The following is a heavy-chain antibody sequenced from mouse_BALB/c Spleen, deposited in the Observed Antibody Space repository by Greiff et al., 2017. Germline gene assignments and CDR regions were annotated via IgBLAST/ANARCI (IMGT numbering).Heavy chain of an antibody. Sequence: QVQLQQPGAELVKPGASVKLSCKASGYTFTSYYMYWVKQRPGQGLEWIGGINPSNGGTNFNEKFKSKATLTVDKSSSTAYMQLSSLTSEDSAVYYCTKGGYGNYAWFAYWGQGTLVTVSA. CDR3: TKGGYGNYAWFAY. J-gene: IGHJ3*01. V-gene: IGHV1S81*02. D-gene: IGHD2-1*01. CDR2: INPSNGGT. CDR1: GYTFTSYY.